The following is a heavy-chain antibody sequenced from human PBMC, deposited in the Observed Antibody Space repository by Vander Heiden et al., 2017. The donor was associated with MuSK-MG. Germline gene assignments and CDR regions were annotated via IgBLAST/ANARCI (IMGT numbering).Heavy chain of an antibody. V-gene: IGHV4-59*08. CDR1: GVSITTYY. CDR2: ISYRGDT. D-gene: IGHD5-18*01. J-gene: IGHJ4*01. Sequence: QVQLQESGPGLVKPSETLSLTCTVSGVSITTYYWSWIRQPPGKGLEWIGYISYRGDTNANPSLKSRVTISGDTSKNQLSMKMRSVTAADTAVDYCVRTAREFDYWGHGTMVSIYS. CDR3: VRTAREFDY.